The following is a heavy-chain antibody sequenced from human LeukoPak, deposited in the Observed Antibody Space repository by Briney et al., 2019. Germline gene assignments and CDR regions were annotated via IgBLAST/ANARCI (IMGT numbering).Heavy chain of an antibody. CDR3: ARGITGRYGNDF. D-gene: IGHD2-8*02. V-gene: IGHV3-74*01. CDR1: EFTFSNFW. J-gene: IGHJ4*02. CDR2: VNSDGTRT. Sequence: GGSLRLSCSASEFTFSNFWMSWVRQGPGKGLVWVSRVNSDGTRTNYADSVTGRFAISRDNAKNMLYLQMNSLRAEDTAVYYCARGITGRYGNDFWGQGTLVTVSS.